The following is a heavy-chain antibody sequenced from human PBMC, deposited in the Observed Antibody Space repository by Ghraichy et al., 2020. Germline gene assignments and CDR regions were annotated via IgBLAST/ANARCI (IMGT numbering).Heavy chain of an antibody. Sequence: GGSLRLSCAVSGFSVSDNYMGWVRQAPGKGLEWVSDIYGGGSTHHADSVKGRFITSRDNSKNTLHLQMNSLRADDTAIYYCARIRGFPTGHFYHWGQGTLVTVSS. CDR1: GFSVSDNY. D-gene: IGHD3-22*01. CDR2: IYGGGST. CDR3: ARIRGFPTGHFYH. J-gene: IGHJ1*01. V-gene: IGHV3-53*01.